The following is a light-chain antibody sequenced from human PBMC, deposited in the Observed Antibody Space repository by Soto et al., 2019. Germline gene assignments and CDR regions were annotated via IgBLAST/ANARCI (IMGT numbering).Light chain of an antibody. V-gene: IGKV3-20*01. J-gene: IGKJ4*01. CDR2: GAS. CDR1: QSVSSSY. CDR3: QQYGSSPRLT. Sequence: EIVLTQSPGTLSLSPGERATLSCRASQSVSSSYLAWYQQKPGQAPRLLIYGASSRATGIPDRFSGSGSGTDCTLTISSLEPEDFAVYYCQQYGSSPRLTFGGGTKVEIK.